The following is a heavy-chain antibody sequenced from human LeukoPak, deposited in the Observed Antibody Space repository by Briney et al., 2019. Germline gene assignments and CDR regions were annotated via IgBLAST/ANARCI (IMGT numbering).Heavy chain of an antibody. J-gene: IGHJ4*02. CDR2: IYPDDSDT. CDR3: ARILDFQETGGWYAFVDY. Sequence: GESLKISCKGAGYSFTNYWIGWVCQMPGKGLEWMGIIYPDDSDTRNSPSFQGQVTISVDKSLSTAYLQWNSLKASDTAIYYCARILDFQETGGWYAFVDYWGQGTLVSVSS. D-gene: IGHD1-14*01. CDR1: GYSFTNYW. V-gene: IGHV5-51*01.